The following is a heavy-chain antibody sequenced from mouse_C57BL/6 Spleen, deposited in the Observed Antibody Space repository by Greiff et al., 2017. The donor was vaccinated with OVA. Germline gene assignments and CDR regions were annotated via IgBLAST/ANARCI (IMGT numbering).Heavy chain of an antibody. D-gene: IGHD3-2*02. J-gene: IGHJ3*01. CDR2: IYPGSGST. CDR1: GYTFTSYW. Sequence: VQLQQSGAELVKPGASVKMSCKASGYTFTSYWITWVKQRPGQGLEWIGDIYPGSGSTNYNEKFKSKATLTVDTASSTAYMQLSSLTSEDSAVYYCARGDSSGYVCAYWGQGTLVTVSA. V-gene: IGHV1-55*01. CDR3: ARGDSSGYVCAY.